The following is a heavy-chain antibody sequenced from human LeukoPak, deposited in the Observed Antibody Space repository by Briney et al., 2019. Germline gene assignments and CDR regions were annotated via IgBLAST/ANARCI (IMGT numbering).Heavy chain of an antibody. V-gene: IGHV1-69*06. CDR1: GGTFSSYA. Sequence: ASVKVSCNASGGTFSSYAISWVRQAPGQGIELMGGIIPIFGTAIYSQKFRGRVTITADKSTSTAYMDLSSLRSEDTAVYYCATPGPEYSSSWYPFDYWGQGTLVTVSS. CDR3: ATPGPEYSSSWYPFDY. CDR2: IIPIFGTA. J-gene: IGHJ4*02. D-gene: IGHD6-13*01.